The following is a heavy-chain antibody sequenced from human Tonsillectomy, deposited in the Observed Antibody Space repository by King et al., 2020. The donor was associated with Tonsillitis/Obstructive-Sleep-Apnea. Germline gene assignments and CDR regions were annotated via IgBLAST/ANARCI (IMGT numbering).Heavy chain of an antibody. V-gene: IGHV4-59*08. J-gene: IGHJ6*02. CDR1: GGSISSNY. CDR3: AGSYSSSCFYSYGLDV. Sequence: VQLQESGPGLVKPSETLSLTCTVSGGSISSNYWSWIRQPPGKGLEWIGYIYHSGNTNYNPSLKSRVTISVDTSKTQFSLKLRSVTAADTAVYYCAGSYSSSCFYSYGLDVWGQGTTVTVFS. D-gene: IGHD6-6*01. CDR2: IYHSGNT.